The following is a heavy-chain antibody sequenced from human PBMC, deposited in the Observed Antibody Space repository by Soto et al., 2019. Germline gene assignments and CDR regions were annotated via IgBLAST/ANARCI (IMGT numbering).Heavy chain of an antibody. V-gene: IGHV1-3*01. CDR2: ITPGTGAT. CDR3: ARDMAGAYKGLDY. D-gene: IGHD6-19*01. J-gene: IGHJ4*02. Sequence: QVQLVQSGAEVKRPGASVKVSCKGLGYTFNTYTLHWVRQAPGQGLEWMGWITPGTGATKYSRKFQGRVSFTRDTSASTANMELSSLGSDDKAVYYCARDMAGAYKGLDYWGQGTLVTVSS. CDR1: GYTFNTYT.